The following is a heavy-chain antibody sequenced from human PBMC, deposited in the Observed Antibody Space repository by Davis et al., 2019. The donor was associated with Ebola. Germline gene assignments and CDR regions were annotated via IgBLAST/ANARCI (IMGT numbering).Heavy chain of an antibody. D-gene: IGHD4-17*01. Sequence: MPSETLSLTCAVSGGSISSSNWWSWVRPPPRKGLEWIGEIYHSGSTNYNPSLKGRVTISVDKSKSEFSLRLSSVTAADTAVYYCARGNYGDYIVLYYYNMDVWGKGTTVTVSS. CDR3: ARGNYGDYIVLYYYNMDV. V-gene: IGHV4-4*02. CDR1: GGSISSSNW. J-gene: IGHJ6*04. CDR2: IYHSGST.